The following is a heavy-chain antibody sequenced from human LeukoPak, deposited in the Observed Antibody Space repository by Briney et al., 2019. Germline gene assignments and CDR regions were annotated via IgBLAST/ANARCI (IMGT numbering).Heavy chain of an antibody. D-gene: IGHD3-3*01. Sequence: KPSETLSLTCAVYGGSSSGYYWSWIRQPPGKGLEWIGEINHSGSTNYNPSLKSRVTISVDTSKNQFSLKLSSVTAADTTVYYCARGPLRSGYYRPNWFDPWGQGTLVTVSS. J-gene: IGHJ5*02. CDR3: ARGPLRSGYYRPNWFDP. CDR1: GGSSSGYY. V-gene: IGHV4-34*01. CDR2: INHSGST.